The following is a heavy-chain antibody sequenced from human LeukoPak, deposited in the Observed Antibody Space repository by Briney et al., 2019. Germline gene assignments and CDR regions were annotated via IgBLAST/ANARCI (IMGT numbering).Heavy chain of an antibody. CDR2: ISSSGSTI. D-gene: IGHD3-3*01. V-gene: IGHV3-11*04. J-gene: IGHJ3*02. CDR3: ARVAGERITIFGVVIEDAFDI. Sequence: PGGSLRLSCAASGFTFSDYYMSWIRQAPGKGLEWVSYISSSGSTIYYADSVKGRFTISRDNAKNSLYLQMNSLRAEDTAVYYCARVAGERITIFGVVIEDAFDIWGQGTMVTVSS. CDR1: GFTFSDYY.